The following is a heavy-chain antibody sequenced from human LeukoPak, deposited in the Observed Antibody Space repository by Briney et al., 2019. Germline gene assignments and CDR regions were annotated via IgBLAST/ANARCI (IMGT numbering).Heavy chain of an antibody. CDR2: VYHSGST. D-gene: IGHD6-6*01. J-gene: IGHJ4*02. Sequence: PSETLSLTCTVSGGSISSGDYYWSWIRQPPGKGLEWIGYVYHSGSTYYNPSLKSRVTISVDRSKNQFSLKLSSVTAADTAVYYCARASEYSSSFYFDYWGQGTLVTVSS. CDR3: ARASEYSSSFYFDY. CDR1: GGSISSGDYY. V-gene: IGHV4-30-2*01.